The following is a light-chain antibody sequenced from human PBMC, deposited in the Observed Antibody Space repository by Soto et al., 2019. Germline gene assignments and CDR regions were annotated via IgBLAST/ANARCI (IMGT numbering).Light chain of an antibody. V-gene: IGKV3-11*01. Sequence: EIVLTQSPATLSLSPGERATLSCRASQSVSRYLAWYEQKPGQAPRLLIYDVSNRATGIPARFSCSVSGTDFTLTISRLEPEDSAVYYCQQYGGSRTFGQGTKVDIK. CDR2: DVS. J-gene: IGKJ1*01. CDR1: QSVSRY. CDR3: QQYGGSRT.